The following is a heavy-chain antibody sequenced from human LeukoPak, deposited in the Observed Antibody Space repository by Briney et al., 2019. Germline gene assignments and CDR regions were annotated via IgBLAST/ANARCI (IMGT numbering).Heavy chain of an antibody. CDR1: RGSISSHY. D-gene: IGHD2-2*02. CDR2: INHSGST. V-gene: IGHV4-38-2*02. J-gene: IGHJ4*02. CDR3: ARAVYCTSSGCYRTDYFDY. Sequence: SETLSLTCTVSRGSISSHYWGWVRQPPGKGLEWLGSINHSGSTFYNPSLKSRVTISVDTSNNHFSLKLSSMTAADTAVYYCARAVYCTSSGCYRTDYFDYWGQGTLVTVSS.